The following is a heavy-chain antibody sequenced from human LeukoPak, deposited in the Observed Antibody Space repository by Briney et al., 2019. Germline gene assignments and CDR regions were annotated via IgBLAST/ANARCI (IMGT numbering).Heavy chain of an antibody. D-gene: IGHD3-16*01. CDR2: IYNGGST. J-gene: IGHJ4*02. V-gene: IGHV3-66*01. CDR3: ARWPTMGGR. Sequence: GGSLRLSCAASGFTFSSFAMHWVRQAPGKGLEWVSVIYNGGSTNYADSVKGRFTISRDNSKNTLYLQMDSLRVEDTAVYYCARWPTMGGRWGQGTLVTVSS. CDR1: GFTFSSFA.